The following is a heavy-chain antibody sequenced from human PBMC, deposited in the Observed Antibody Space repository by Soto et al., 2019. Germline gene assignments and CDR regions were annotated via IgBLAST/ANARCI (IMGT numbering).Heavy chain of an antibody. J-gene: IGHJ4*02. V-gene: IGHV4-59*08. CDR1: GGSISSYY. Sequence: TSETLSLTCTVSGGSISSYYWSWIRQPPGKGLEWIGYIYYSGSTNYNPSLKSRVTISVDTSKNQFSLKLSSVTAADTAVYYCARGQVMGTQYYFDYWGQGTLVTVSS. D-gene: IGHD5-18*01. CDR3: ARGQVMGTQYYFDY. CDR2: IYYSGST.